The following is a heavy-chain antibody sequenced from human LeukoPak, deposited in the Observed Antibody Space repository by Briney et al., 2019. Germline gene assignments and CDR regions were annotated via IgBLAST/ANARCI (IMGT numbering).Heavy chain of an antibody. CDR2: VYYSGNT. D-gene: IGHD4-17*01. J-gene: IGHJ4*02. CDR1: GGSISSSRHY. V-gene: IGHV4-39*01. Sequence: PSETLPLTCTVSGGSISSSRHYWGWIRQPPGKDLEWIGSVYYSGNTYYNPSLRSRLTISVDMSKSQFSLKLNSVTAADTAVFYCARSGLRGAFDYWGQGSLVTVSS. CDR3: ARSGLRGAFDY.